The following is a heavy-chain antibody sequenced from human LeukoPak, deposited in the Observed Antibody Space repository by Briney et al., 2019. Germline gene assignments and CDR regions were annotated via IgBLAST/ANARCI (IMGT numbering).Heavy chain of an antibody. J-gene: IGHJ3*02. CDR1: GGSFSGYY. CDR2: INHSGST. CDR3: ARVEDSSGYFLYAFDI. Sequence: PSETLSLTCAVYGGSFSGYYWSWVRQPPGKGLEWIGEINHSGSTNYNPSLKSRVTISVDTSKNQFSLKLSSVTAADTAVYYCARVEDSSGYFLYAFDIWGQGTMVTVSS. D-gene: IGHD3-22*01. V-gene: IGHV4-34*01.